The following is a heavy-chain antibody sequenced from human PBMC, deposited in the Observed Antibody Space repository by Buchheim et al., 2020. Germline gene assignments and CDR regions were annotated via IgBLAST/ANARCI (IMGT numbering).Heavy chain of an antibody. D-gene: IGHD6-13*01. Sequence: QVHLMQSGAEVKKSGASVKVSCKASGYTFTGYHMHWVRQAPGQGLEWMGWINPNNGVSNYAQNFQGRVTMTWGTSISTAYLELSRLTSDDTAVYYCARDVFPGIAAAGVYFGLDVWGQGTT. CDR1: GYTFTGYH. CDR2: INPNNGVS. V-gene: IGHV1-2*02. J-gene: IGHJ6*02. CDR3: ARDVFPGIAAAGVYFGLDV.